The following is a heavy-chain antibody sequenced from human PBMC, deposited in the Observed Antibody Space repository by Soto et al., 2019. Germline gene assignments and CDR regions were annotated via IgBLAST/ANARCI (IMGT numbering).Heavy chain of an antibody. CDR1: GGSISSGDYY. V-gene: IGHV4-30-4*01. D-gene: IGHD3-3*02. CDR3: ASPKIAFYNLFDP. Sequence: NPSETLSLTCTVSGGSISSGDYYWSWIRQPPGKGLEWIGYIYYSGSTYYNPSLKSRVTISVDTSKNQFSLKLSSVTAADTAVYYCASPKIAFYNLFDPWGQGTLVTVSS. CDR2: IYYSGST. J-gene: IGHJ5*02.